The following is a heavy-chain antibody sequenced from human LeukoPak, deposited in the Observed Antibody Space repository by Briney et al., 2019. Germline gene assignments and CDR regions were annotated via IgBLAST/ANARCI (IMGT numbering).Heavy chain of an antibody. D-gene: IGHD2-2*01. J-gene: IGHJ6*02. V-gene: IGHV3-21*06. Sequence: PGGSLRLSCAASGFTFSNAWMSWVRQAPGKGLEWLSYINGRGTYIDYAESLKGRITISRDNAQNSLYLQMNSLRVEDTAVYYCARDSCGSLSTSCPMDVWGQGTTVTVSS. CDR2: INGRGTYI. CDR3: ARDSCGSLSTSCPMDV. CDR1: GFTFSNAW.